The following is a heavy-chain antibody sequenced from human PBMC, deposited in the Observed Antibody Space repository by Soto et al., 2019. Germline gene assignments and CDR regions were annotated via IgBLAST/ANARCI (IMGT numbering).Heavy chain of an antibody. V-gene: IGHV4-39*01. Sequence: LSLTCTVSGASIKTHSYYWGWIRQPPGKGLEWIGSILYTGSTYYNPSLKSRVTVSLDTSKNQFSLNLSSVTAADTTVFYCARLYSGSYQPDYWGQGTLVTVSS. CDR3: ARLYSGSYQPDY. D-gene: IGHD1-26*01. CDR1: GASIKTHSYY. CDR2: ILYTGST. J-gene: IGHJ4*02.